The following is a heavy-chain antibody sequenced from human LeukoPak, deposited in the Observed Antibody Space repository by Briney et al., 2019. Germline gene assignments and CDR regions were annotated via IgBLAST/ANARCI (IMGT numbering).Heavy chain of an antibody. J-gene: IGHJ4*02. Sequence: GGSLRLSCAASGFTFSSYAMSWVRQAPGKGLEWVSSISGSGDSTSYADSVKGRFTISRDNSKNTLYLQMNSLRAVDTAVYYCASQTSGYSGYSSHYWGQGTLVTVSS. CDR1: GFTFSSYA. V-gene: IGHV3-23*01. D-gene: IGHD5-12*01. CDR3: ASQTSGYSGYSSHY. CDR2: ISGSGDST.